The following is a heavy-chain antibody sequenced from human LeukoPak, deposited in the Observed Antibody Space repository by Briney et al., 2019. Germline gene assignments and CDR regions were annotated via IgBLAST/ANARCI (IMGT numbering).Heavy chain of an antibody. CDR3: ARRYCSGGSCYLDY. CDR1: GFTFSSYG. D-gene: IGHD2-15*01. V-gene: IGHV3-33*01. J-gene: IGHJ4*02. Sequence: PGGSLRLSCAASGFTFSSYGMHWVRQAPGKGLEWVAVIWYDGSSKYYADSVKGRFTISRDNSKNTLYLQMNSLRAEDTAVYYCARRYCSGGSCYLDYWGQGTLVTVSS. CDR2: IWYDGSSK.